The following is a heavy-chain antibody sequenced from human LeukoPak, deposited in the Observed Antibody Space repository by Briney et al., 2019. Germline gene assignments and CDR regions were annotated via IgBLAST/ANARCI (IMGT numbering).Heavy chain of an antibody. CDR1: GFSFDDHA. CDR2: INWNGGRT. Sequence: GGSLRLSCAASGFSFDDHAMSWVRHVPGKGLEWVSSINWNGGRTGHADSVKGRFTISRDNAKDSLFLQMNSLRAEDTALYYCARESYSTSFDYWGQGILVTVSS. J-gene: IGHJ4*02. V-gene: IGHV3-20*04. D-gene: IGHD6-13*01. CDR3: ARESYSTSFDY.